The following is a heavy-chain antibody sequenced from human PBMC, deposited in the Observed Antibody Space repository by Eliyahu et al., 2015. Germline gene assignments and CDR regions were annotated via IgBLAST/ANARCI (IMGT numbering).Heavy chain of an antibody. J-gene: IGHJ4*02. V-gene: IGHV3-53*01. CDR2: IYSGGST. D-gene: IGHD3-10*01. Sequence: EVQLVESGGGLIQPGGSLRLSCAASGFTVXSNYMSWVRQAPGKGLEWVSVIYSGGSTYYADSVKGRFTISRDNSKNTLYLQMNSLRAEDTAVYYCARPAYYYGSGSYPGDYWGQGTLVTVSS. CDR1: GFTVXSNY. CDR3: ARPAYYYGSGSYPGDY.